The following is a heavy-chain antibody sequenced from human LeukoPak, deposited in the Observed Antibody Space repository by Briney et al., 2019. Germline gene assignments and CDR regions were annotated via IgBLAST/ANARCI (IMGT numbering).Heavy chain of an antibody. D-gene: IGHD3-10*01. Sequence: PGGSLRLSCAASGFIFSTYWMTWVRQAPGKGLEWVANIKHDGSENYYVDSVKGRFTISRDNAKNSLYLQMNSLRVEDTAVYYCARRLGGSRRGYFDYWGQGILVTVSS. CDR2: IKHDGSEN. V-gene: IGHV3-7*01. CDR3: ARRLGGSRRGYFDY. CDR1: GFIFSTYW. J-gene: IGHJ4*02.